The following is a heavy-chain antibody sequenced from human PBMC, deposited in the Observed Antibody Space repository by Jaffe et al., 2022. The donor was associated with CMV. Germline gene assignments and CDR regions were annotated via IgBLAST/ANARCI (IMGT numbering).Heavy chain of an antibody. CDR2: IKSKTDGGTT. D-gene: IGHD3-3*01. Sequence: EVQLVESGGGLVKPGGSLRLSCAASGFTFSNAWMSWVRQAPGKGLEWVGRIKSKTDGGTTDYAAPVKGRFTISRDDSKNTLYLQMNSLKTEDTAVYYCTTDGYDFWSGYYNYWGQGTLVTVSS. J-gene: IGHJ4*02. CDR3: TTDGYDFWSGYYNY. V-gene: IGHV3-15*01. CDR1: GFTFSNAW.